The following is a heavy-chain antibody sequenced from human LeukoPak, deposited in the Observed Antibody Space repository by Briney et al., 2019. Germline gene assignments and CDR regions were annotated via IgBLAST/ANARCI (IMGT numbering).Heavy chain of an antibody. Sequence: GGSLRLSCAASGFTFITYTIHWVRQAPGKGLEYVSAVVGNGGTTYYADSMKGRFTISRDNSKNTVYLQMGSLRAEDTAVYYCARERAFYYFDYWGQGALVTVSS. CDR1: GFTFITYT. V-gene: IGHV3-64*02. CDR2: VVGNGGTT. CDR3: ARERAFYYFDY. J-gene: IGHJ4*02.